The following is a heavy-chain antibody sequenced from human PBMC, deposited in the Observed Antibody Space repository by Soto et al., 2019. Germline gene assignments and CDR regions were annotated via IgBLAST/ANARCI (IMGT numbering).Heavy chain of an antibody. CDR1: GYSFTTYW. J-gene: IGHJ4*02. Sequence: GESLKISCQASGYSFTTYWISWVRQMPGKGLEWMGIFYPGDSDTTYSPSFQGQVTISADKSISTAYLQWSSLKASDTAMYYCARLPPPRGIAKADTGGYWGQGTQVTVSS. V-gene: IGHV5-51*01. D-gene: IGHD6-19*01. CDR2: FYPGDSDT. CDR3: ARLPPPRGIAKADTGGY.